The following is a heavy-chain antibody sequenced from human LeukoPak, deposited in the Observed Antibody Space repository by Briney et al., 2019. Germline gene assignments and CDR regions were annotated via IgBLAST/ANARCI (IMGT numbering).Heavy chain of an antibody. Sequence: ASVKVSCKASGGTFSSDAISWVRQAPGQGLEWMGGIIPIFGTANYAQKFQGRVTITTDESTSTAYMELSSLRSEDTAVYYCARSEAAAGTWYNWFDPWGQGTLVTVSS. D-gene: IGHD6-13*01. CDR1: GGTFSSDA. CDR3: ARSEAAAGTWYNWFDP. J-gene: IGHJ5*02. CDR2: IIPIFGTA. V-gene: IGHV1-69*05.